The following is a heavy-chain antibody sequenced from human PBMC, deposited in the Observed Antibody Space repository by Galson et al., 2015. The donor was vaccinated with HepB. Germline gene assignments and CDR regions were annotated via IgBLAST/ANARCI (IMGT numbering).Heavy chain of an antibody. V-gene: IGHV3-30*03. J-gene: IGHJ4*02. CDR1: GFMLNTYG. Sequence: SLRLSCAASGFMLNTYGMHWVRQAPGKGLEWVAVISFDGSDGNYGDSVKGRFSISRENSMNTLYLQMSSLRDEDTAVYYCVREDYSSSSMDFDLWGQGTLVIVSS. CDR2: ISFDGSDG. CDR3: VREDYSSSSMDFDL. D-gene: IGHD6-6*01.